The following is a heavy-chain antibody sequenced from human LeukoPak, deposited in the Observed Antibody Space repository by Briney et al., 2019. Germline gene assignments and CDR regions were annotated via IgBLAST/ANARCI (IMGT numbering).Heavy chain of an antibody. V-gene: IGHV1-2*02. CDR1: GYTFTGYY. Sequence: GSVKVSCKASGYTFTGYYMHWVRQAPGQGLEWMGWINPNSGGTNYAQKFQGRVTMTRDTSISTAYMELSRLRSDDTAVYYCARANDMRQWLKTLDYWGQGTLVTVSS. D-gene: IGHD6-19*01. J-gene: IGHJ4*02. CDR3: ARANDMRQWLKTLDY. CDR2: INPNSGGT.